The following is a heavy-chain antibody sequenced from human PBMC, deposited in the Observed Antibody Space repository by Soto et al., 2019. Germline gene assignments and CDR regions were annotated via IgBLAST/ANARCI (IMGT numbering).Heavy chain of an antibody. J-gene: IGHJ4*02. CDR3: ARESVSGTYRFDS. D-gene: IGHD3-16*02. CDR2: IHDTGRT. V-gene: IGHV4-4*07. CDR1: GDSLSTYY. Sequence: QVQLQESGPGLVRPSETLSLTCTVSGDSLSTYYWSWIRQPAGERLEWIGRIHDTGRTNYNPSLKSRVTMSVATSKNQFSLRVNSVTAADTAVYYCARESVSGTYRFDSWGQGTLVTVSS.